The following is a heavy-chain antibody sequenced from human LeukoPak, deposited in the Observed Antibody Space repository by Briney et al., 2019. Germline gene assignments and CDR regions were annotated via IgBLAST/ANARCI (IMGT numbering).Heavy chain of an antibody. CDR2: INHSGST. J-gene: IGHJ4*02. D-gene: IGHD5-18*01. Sequence: PSETLSLTCAVYGGSFSGYYWSWIRHPPGKGLEWIGEINHSGSTNYNPSLKSRVTISVDTSKNQFSLKLSSVTAADTAVYYCARVRMRGYSYGPFDYWGQGTLVTVSS. CDR3: ARVRMRGYSYGPFDY. V-gene: IGHV4-34*01. CDR1: GGSFSGYY.